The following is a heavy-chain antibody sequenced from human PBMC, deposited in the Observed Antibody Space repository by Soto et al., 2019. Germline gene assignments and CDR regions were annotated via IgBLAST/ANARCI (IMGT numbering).Heavy chain of an antibody. CDR3: ARDGRGGDYYGMDV. CDR1: GGSISSYY. D-gene: IGHD3-10*01. J-gene: IGHJ6*02. Sequence: QVQLQESGPGLVKPSETLSLTCTVSGGSISSYYWSWIRQPPGKGLEWIGYIYYSGSTNYNPSLKSRVTIPVDTSKNQFSLKLSSVTAADTAVYYCARDGRGGDYYGMDVWGQGTTVTVSS. CDR2: IYYSGST. V-gene: IGHV4-59*01.